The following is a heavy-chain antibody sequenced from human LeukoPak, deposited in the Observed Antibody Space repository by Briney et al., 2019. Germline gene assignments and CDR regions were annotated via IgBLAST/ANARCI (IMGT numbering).Heavy chain of an antibody. V-gene: IGHV4-39*07. CDR1: GGSISSSSYY. Sequence: KPSETLSLTCTVSGGSISSSSYYWGWIRQPPGKGLEWIGSIYYSGSTYYNPSLKSRVTISVDTSKNQFSLKLSSVTAADTAVYYCASMALPTIAAAGPTTEDAFDIWGQGTMVTVSS. CDR2: IYYSGST. CDR3: ASMALPTIAAAGPTTEDAFDI. J-gene: IGHJ3*02. D-gene: IGHD6-13*01.